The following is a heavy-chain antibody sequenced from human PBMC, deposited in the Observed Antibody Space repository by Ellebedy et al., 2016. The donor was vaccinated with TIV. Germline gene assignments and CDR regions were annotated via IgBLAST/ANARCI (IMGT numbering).Heavy chain of an antibody. Sequence: SETLSLTCTVSLGSISSHYWTWIRQPPGKGLEWIGNIYYTGSTSYSPSLTGRVTISIDTPKNQFSLKVTSVTAADTAVHYCAREFRYDFWRGPLDHWGQGTTVTVSS. CDR2: IYYTGST. J-gene: IGHJ4*02. CDR3: AREFRYDFWRGPLDH. D-gene: IGHD3-3*01. CDR1: LGSISSHY. V-gene: IGHV4-59*11.